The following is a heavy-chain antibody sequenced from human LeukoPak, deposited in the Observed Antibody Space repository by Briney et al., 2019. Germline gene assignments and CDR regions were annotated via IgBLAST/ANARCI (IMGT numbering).Heavy chain of an antibody. CDR2: IYYSGST. V-gene: IGHV4-31*11. CDR3: GRERKYEPPDY. J-gene: IGHJ4*02. D-gene: IGHD2-8*01. CDR1: GGSISSGGYS. Sequence: SQTLSLTCAVSGGSISSGGYSWSWIRQPPGKGLEWIGYIYYSGSTYYNPSLKSRVTISVDTSKNQFSLKLSSVTAADTAVYYCGRERKYEPPDYWGQGTLVTVSS.